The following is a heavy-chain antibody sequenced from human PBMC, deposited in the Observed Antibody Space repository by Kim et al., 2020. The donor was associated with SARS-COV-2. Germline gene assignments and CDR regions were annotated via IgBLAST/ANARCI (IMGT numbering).Heavy chain of an antibody. Sequence: GSLRLSCAASGFNFKNYAMHWVRQAPGKGLEWVAVISFDGKNEYYGESVKGRFTISRDDSKNTVFLQMNNLRAEDTALYFCAKDEYYDTSGFPSDDWGRGTLVTVSS. CDR1: GFNFKNYA. CDR2: ISFDGKNE. J-gene: IGHJ4*02. CDR3: AKDEYYDTSGFPSDD. D-gene: IGHD3-22*01. V-gene: IGHV3-30*04.